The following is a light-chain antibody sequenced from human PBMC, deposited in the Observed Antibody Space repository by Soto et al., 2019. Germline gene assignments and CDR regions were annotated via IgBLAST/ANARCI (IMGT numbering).Light chain of an antibody. CDR1: QSVSSSY. V-gene: IGKV3-20*01. Sequence: EIVLTQSPGTLSLSPGERATLSCRASQSVSSSYLAWYQQKPGQAPRLLIYGASSRATGIPDMFSGSGSGTDFTLTISRLEPEDFAVYYCQQYHSSPRTFGQGTKVEIK. CDR3: QQYHSSPRT. CDR2: GAS. J-gene: IGKJ1*01.